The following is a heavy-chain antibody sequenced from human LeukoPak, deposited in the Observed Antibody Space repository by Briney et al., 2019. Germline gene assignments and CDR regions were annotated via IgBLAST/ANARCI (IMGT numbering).Heavy chain of an antibody. CDR3: ATRRPPHRGPFES. J-gene: IGHJ4*02. CDR2: ISSSGETT. Sequence: GGSLRLSCAASGFTFSRYAMNWVRRAPGKGLEWVSYISSSGETTLYADSVQGRFTISRDNAKNSLYLQMNSLRVDDSALYYCATRRPPHRGPFESRGQGSLVTVSS. D-gene: IGHD3-16*01. CDR1: GFTFSRYA. V-gene: IGHV3-48*03.